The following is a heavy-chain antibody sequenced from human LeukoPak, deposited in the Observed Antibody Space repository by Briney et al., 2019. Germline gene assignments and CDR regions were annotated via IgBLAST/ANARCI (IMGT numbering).Heavy chain of an antibody. J-gene: IGHJ4*02. CDR2: ISYDGSNK. V-gene: IGHV3-30*04. CDR1: GWTLISYA. D-gene: IGHD3-10*01. CDR3: ARARGSLWLGELFDY. Sequence: GGALRVSCPASGWTLISYARYWLRQPGGREVKGVSFISYDGSNKYYADSVKGRFTISRDNSKNTLYLQMNSLRAEDTAVYYCARARGSLWLGELFDYWGQGTLVTVSS.